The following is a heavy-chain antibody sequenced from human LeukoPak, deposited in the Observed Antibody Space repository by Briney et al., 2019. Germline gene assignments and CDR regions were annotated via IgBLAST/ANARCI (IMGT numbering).Heavy chain of an antibody. Sequence: GGSLRLSCAVSGFNLRDHWMDWVRQAPGKGLEWVGHIKNDGSETYYLDSLKGRFSISRDNTNNALYLQMNSLRVEDTAVYYCVKNDGWFHLAQWGQGTLVTVSS. CDR3: VKNDGWFHLAQ. CDR1: GFNLRDHW. CDR2: IKNDGSET. V-gene: IGHV3-7*03. D-gene: IGHD6-19*01. J-gene: IGHJ4*02.